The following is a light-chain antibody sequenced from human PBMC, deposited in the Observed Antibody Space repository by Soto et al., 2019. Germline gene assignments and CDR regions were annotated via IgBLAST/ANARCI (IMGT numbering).Light chain of an antibody. J-gene: IGKJ1*01. CDR1: QSVSSY. Sequence: EIVLTQSPATLSLSPGERATLSCRASQSVSSYLAWYQQKPGQAPRLLIHDASSRATGIPARFSGSGSGTDFTLTISSLEPEDFAVYYCQQRYNWPRTFGQGTKVEI. V-gene: IGKV3-11*01. CDR2: DAS. CDR3: QQRYNWPRT.